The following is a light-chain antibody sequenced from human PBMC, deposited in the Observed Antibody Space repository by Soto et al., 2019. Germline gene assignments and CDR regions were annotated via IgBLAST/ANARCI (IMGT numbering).Light chain of an antibody. CDR1: QGISNY. Sequence: DIQMTQSPSSLSASVGDRVTITCRASQGISNYLAWYQQKPGKVPKLLIYAASTLQSGVPSRFSGSGSGTDFTFTISSLQPEDVATYYCQKYNSAPTFGQGTRLEIK. J-gene: IGKJ5*01. CDR2: AAS. V-gene: IGKV1-27*01. CDR3: QKYNSAPT.